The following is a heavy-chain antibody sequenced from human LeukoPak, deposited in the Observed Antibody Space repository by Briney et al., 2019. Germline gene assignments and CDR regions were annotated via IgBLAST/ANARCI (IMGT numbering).Heavy chain of an antibody. Sequence: GGSLRLSCAASGFTFSNYGMHWVRQAPGKGLEWVALMSFDGSNRYYADYVKGRFTISRDTSKSTLYLQMDSLRAEDTAVYYCARDTAEGGDYFYGMDVWGQGTTVTVSS. CDR1: GFTFSNYG. CDR2: MSFDGSNR. CDR3: ARDTAEGGDYFYGMDV. J-gene: IGHJ6*02. D-gene: IGHD1-26*01. V-gene: IGHV3-30*03.